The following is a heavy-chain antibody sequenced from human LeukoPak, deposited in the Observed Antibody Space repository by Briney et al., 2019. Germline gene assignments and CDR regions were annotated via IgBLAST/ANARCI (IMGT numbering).Heavy chain of an antibody. CDR3: ARDMRYYYEGSGLYY. Sequence: SETLSLTCAVYGGSFSGYYWSWIRQPPGKGLEWIGEINHSGSTNYNPSLKSRVTISVDTSKNQFSLKLSSVTAADTAVYYWARDMRYYYEGSGLYYWGEGTLVSVSS. CDR2: INHSGST. V-gene: IGHV4-34*01. D-gene: IGHD3-22*01. J-gene: IGHJ4*02. CDR1: GGSFSGYY.